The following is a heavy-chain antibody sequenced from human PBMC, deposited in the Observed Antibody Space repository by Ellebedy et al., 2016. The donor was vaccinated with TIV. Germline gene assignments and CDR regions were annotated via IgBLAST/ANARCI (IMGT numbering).Heavy chain of an antibody. CDR3: ARGEYYYDSSGSPHIVEWGYGMDV. D-gene: IGHD3-22*01. CDR1: GYSFTSYW. CDR2: IYPGDSDT. J-gene: IGHJ6*02. V-gene: IGHV5-51*01. Sequence: GGSLRLSCKGSGYSFTSYWIGWVRQMPGKGLEWMGIIYPGDSDTRYSPSFQGQVTISADKSISTAYLQWSSLKASDTAMYYCARGEYYYDSSGSPHIVEWGYGMDVWGRGTTVTVSS.